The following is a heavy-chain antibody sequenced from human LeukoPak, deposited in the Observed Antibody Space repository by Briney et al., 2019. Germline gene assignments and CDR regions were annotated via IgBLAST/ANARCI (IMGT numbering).Heavy chain of an antibody. CDR1: GFTFSSYS. Sequence: GGSLRLSCAASGFTFSSYSMNWVRQAPGKGLGWVSSISSSSSYIYYADSVKGRFTISRDNAKNSLYLQMNSLRAEDTAVYYCARDHRIFGVVITPDAFDIWGQGTMVTVSS. D-gene: IGHD3-3*02. CDR2: ISSSSSYI. J-gene: IGHJ3*02. CDR3: ARDHRIFGVVITPDAFDI. V-gene: IGHV3-21*01.